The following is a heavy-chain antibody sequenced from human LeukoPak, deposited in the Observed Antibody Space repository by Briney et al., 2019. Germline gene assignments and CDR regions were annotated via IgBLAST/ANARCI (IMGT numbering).Heavy chain of an antibody. CDR2: IYYSGST. Sequence: PSETLSLTCTVSGGSISSYYWSWIRQPPGKGLEWIGYIYYSGSTNYNPSLKSRVTISVDTSKNQFSLKLSSVTAADTAVYYCARGLYSGSWYVWFDPWGQGTLVTVSS. D-gene: IGHD6-13*01. CDR3: ARGLYSGSWYVWFDP. V-gene: IGHV4-59*01. J-gene: IGHJ5*02. CDR1: GGSISSYY.